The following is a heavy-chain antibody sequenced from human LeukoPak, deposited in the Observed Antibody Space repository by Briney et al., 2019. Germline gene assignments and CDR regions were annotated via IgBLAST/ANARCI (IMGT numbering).Heavy chain of an antibody. V-gene: IGHV4-59*01. CDR2: IYYSGST. CDR1: GGSISSYY. Sequence: SETLSLTCTVSGGSISSYYWSWIRQPPGKGLEWIGYIYYSGSTNYNPSLKSRVTISVDTSKNQFSLKLSSVTAADTAVYYCAGGKHYYGSGSLSEAWGQGTLVTVSS. J-gene: IGHJ5*02. D-gene: IGHD3-10*01. CDR3: AGGKHYYGSGSLSEA.